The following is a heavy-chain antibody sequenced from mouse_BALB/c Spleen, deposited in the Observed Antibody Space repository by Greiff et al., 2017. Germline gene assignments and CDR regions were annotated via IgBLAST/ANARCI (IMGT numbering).Heavy chain of an antibody. J-gene: IGHJ1*01. CDR3: ARRGITTGCYFDF. D-gene: IGHD2-4*01. CDR2: ISYSGST. CDR1: GYSITSDYA. Sequence: DVKLVESGPGLVKPSQSLSLTCTVTGYSITSDYAWNWIRQFPGNKLEWMGDISYSGSTSYNPSLKSRISITRDTSKNQFFLQLNSVTTEDTATYYCARRGITTGCYFDFWGAGTTVTVSS. V-gene: IGHV3-2*02.